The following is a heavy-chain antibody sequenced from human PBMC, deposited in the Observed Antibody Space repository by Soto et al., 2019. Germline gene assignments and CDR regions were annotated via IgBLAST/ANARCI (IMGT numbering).Heavy chain of an antibody. D-gene: IGHD3-3*01. CDR2: ISYDGSNK. CDR3: AKDREGITFFGDGGGY. CDR1: GFTFSSYG. J-gene: IGHJ4*02. Sequence: QVQLVESGGGVVQPGRSLRLSCAASGFTFSSYGMHWVRQAPGKGLEWVAVISYDGSNKYYADSVKGRFTISRDNSKNTLYLQMNSLRAEDTAVYYCAKDREGITFFGDGGGYWGQGTLVTVSS. V-gene: IGHV3-30*18.